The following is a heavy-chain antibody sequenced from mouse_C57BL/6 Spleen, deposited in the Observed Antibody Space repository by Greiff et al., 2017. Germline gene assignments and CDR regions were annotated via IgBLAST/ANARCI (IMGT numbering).Heavy chain of an antibody. J-gene: IGHJ1*03. D-gene: IGHD1-1*01. Sequence: EVHLVESEGGLVQPGSSMKLSCTASGFTFSDYYMAWVRQVPEKGLEWVANINYDGSSTYYLDSLESRFIISRDNAKNNLYLQTSSLKSEDTATYYCARAGSYCGSSYSYWYFDGWGTGTTVTASS. CDR1: GFTFSDYY. CDR3: ARAGSYCGSSYSYWYFDG. V-gene: IGHV5-16*01. CDR2: INYDGSST.